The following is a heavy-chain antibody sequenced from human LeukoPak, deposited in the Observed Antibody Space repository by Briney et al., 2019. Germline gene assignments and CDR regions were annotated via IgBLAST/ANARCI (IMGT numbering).Heavy chain of an antibody. V-gene: IGHV1-18*01. J-gene: IGHJ5*02. CDR2: ISAYNGNT. Sequence: ASVKVSCKASGYTFTSYGISWVRQAPGQGLEWMGWISAYNGNTNYAQKLQGRVTMTRDTSISTAYMELSRLRSDDTAVYYCAREDSSSWYAGWFDPWGQGTLVTVSS. D-gene: IGHD6-13*01. CDR3: AREDSSSWYAGWFDP. CDR1: GYTFTSYG.